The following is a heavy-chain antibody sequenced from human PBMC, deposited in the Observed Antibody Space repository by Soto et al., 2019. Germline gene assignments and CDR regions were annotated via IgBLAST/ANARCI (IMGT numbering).Heavy chain of an antibody. CDR3: ARDLGGWPDY. V-gene: IGHV1-18*01. CDR2: ISAYNGNT. Sequence: ASVKVSCKASGYTFTNFGISWVRQAPGQGLEWMGWISAYNGNTNYAQKFQGRVTMTTDTSTSTAYMEVRSLRFDDTAVYYCARDLGGWPDYWGQGTLVTVS. CDR1: GYTFTNFG. D-gene: IGHD2-15*01. J-gene: IGHJ4*02.